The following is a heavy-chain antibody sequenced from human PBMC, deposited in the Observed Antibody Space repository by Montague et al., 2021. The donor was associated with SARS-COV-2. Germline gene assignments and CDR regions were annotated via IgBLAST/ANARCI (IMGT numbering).Heavy chain of an antibody. CDR2: IYYSGGT. CDR1: GGSISRYY. V-gene: IGHV4-59*01. D-gene: IGHD3-9*01. CDR3: ARSRENYNILTGYPYYFDY. J-gene: IGHJ4*02. Sequence: SETLSLTRTVSGGSISRYYWNWIRQPPGKGLEWIAYIYYSGGTNYNPSLKSRVTISVDTSKNQFSLKLSSVTAADTAVYYCARSRENYNILTGYPYYFDYWGQGTLVTVSS.